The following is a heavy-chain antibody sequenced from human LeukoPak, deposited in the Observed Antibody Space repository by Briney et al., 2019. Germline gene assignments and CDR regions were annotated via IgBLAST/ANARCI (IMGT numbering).Heavy chain of an antibody. D-gene: IGHD3-3*02. Sequence: ASVKVSCXTSGYTFIAYYVHWVRQAPGQGLVWMGWINPNTGDTTYAQQFQGRVTMTRDTSLSTVYMELSSLRSDDTAVYYCARVVFDGSISRRFDSWGQGTQVAVFS. CDR1: GYTFIAYY. J-gene: IGHJ4*02. CDR2: INPNTGDT. V-gene: IGHV1-2*02. CDR3: ARVVFDGSISRRFDS.